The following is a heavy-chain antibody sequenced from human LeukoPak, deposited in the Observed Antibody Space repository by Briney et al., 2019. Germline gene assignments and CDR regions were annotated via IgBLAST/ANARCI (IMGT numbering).Heavy chain of an antibody. V-gene: IGHV1-3*01. CDR2: INAGNGNT. D-gene: IGHD5-12*01. CDR1: GYTFTSYA. Sequence: ASVNVSCKASGYTFTSYAMHWVRQAPGQRLEWMGWINAGNGNTKYSQKFQGRVTITRDTSASTAYMELSSLRSEDTAVYYCARSRWLRLSYFDYWGQGTLVTVSS. CDR3: ARSRWLRLSYFDY. J-gene: IGHJ4*02.